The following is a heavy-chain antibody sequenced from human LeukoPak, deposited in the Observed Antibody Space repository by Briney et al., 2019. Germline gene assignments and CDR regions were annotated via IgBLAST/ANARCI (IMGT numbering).Heavy chain of an antibody. Sequence: QTGESLRLSCAASGFTFSYFWMHWFRQTPGKGLVWVSCTNTDGSYSSYADSVKGRFTISRDNVRNTLYLQMSSPRAEDSAVYYCARDFDGPRASDYWGQGISVTVSS. V-gene: IGHV3-74*01. CDR1: GFTFSYFW. J-gene: IGHJ4*02. D-gene: IGHD4-17*01. CDR3: ARDFDGPRASDY. CDR2: TNTDGSYS.